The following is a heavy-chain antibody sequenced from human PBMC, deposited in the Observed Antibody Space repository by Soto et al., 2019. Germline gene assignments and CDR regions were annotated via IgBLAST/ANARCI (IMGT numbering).Heavy chain of an antibody. Sequence: TLSLTCTVSGGSISSGDYFWSWIRQSPGKGLEWIGYISSIGSTYYNPSLKSRVSESRDTSKNQFSLKLSSVTTTDTAVYYCARGLVIRPYYYHGMDVWGQGTTVTV. CDR3: ARGLVIRPYYYHGMDV. V-gene: IGHV4-30-4*01. CDR1: GGSISSGDYF. CDR2: ISSIGST. J-gene: IGHJ6*02. D-gene: IGHD3-9*01.